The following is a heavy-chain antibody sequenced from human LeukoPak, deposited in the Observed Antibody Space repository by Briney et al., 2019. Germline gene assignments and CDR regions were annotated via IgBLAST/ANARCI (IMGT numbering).Heavy chain of an antibody. D-gene: IGHD6-19*01. V-gene: IGHV3-53*01. CDR2: IYSDGTT. J-gene: IGHJ4*02. Sequence: GGSLRLSCAASGFTVSSNYMSWVRQAPGKGLEWVSVIYSDGTTYYADSVKGRFTNSRDNSKNTLYLQINSLRAEDTAVYYCARAIYNSDWGQGTLVTVSS. CDR1: GFTVSSNY. CDR3: ARAIYNSD.